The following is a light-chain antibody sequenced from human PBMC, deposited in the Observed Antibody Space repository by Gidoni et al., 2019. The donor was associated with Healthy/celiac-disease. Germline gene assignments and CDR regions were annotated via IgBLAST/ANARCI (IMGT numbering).Light chain of an antibody. CDR3: SSRDNSGDHVV. J-gene: IGLJ2*01. V-gene: IGLV3-19*01. CDR2: GKD. CDR1: SLISHY. Sequence: SSDLTQDPTVSVALGQPVNITCRGDSLISHYASWYQQKPGQAPLLVIYGKDDRPSGIPDRFSGSTSGKTASLTITAVQADDEADYYCSSRDNSGDHVVFGGGTNLAVL.